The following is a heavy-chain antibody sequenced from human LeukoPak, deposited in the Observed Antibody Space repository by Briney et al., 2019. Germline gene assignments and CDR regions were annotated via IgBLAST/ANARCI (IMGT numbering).Heavy chain of an antibody. D-gene: IGHD2-2*02. CDR2: IIPIFGTA. Sequence: ASVKVSCKASGGTFSSYAISWVRQAPGQGLEWMGGIIPIFGTANYAQKFQGRVTITTDESTSTAYMELSSLRSEDTAVYYCAREYCSSTSCYNGGFDYWGQGTLVTVSS. J-gene: IGHJ4*02. V-gene: IGHV1-69*05. CDR3: AREYCSSTSCYNGGFDY. CDR1: GGTFSSYA.